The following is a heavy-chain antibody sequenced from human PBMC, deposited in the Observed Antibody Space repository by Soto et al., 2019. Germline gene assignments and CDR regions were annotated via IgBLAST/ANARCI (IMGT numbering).Heavy chain of an antibody. CDR1: GYTLTELS. D-gene: IGHD6-6*01. CDR3: ATALGRLPVATVHYGMDV. V-gene: IGHV1-24*01. CDR2: FDPEDGET. J-gene: IGHJ6*02. Sequence: ASVKVSCKVSGYTLTELSMHWVRQAPGKGLEWMGGFDPEDGETIYAQKFQGRVTMTEDTSTDTAYMELSSLRSEDTAVYYCATALGRLPVATVHYGMDVWGQGTTVTVSS.